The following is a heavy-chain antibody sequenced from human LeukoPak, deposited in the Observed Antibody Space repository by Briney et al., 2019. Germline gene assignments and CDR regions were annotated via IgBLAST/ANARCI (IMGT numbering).Heavy chain of an antibody. CDR3: ARGHGLIWFGESQFDY. J-gene: IGHJ4*02. D-gene: IGHD3-10*01. CDR1: GYTFTSYD. Sequence: ASVKVSCKASGYTFTSYDINWVRQATGQGLEWMGWMNPNSGNTGYAQKFQGRVTMTRNTSISTAYMELSSLRSEDTAVYYCARGHGLIWFGESQFDYWGQGTLVTVSS. V-gene: IGHV1-8*01. CDR2: MNPNSGNT.